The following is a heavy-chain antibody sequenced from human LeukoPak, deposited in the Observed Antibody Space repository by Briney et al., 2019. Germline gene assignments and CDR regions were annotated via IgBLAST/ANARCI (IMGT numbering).Heavy chain of an antibody. V-gene: IGHV1-24*01. CDR2: FDPEDGET. D-gene: IGHD7-27*01. J-gene: IGHJ3*02. CDR3: ASLIGALNDAFDI. CDR1: GYTLTELS. Sequence: ASVKVSCKVSGYTLTELSMHWVRQAPGKGLEWMGGFDPEDGETIYAQKFQGRVTMTEDTSTDTAYMELGSLRSEDTAMYYCASLIGALNDAFDIWGQGTMVTVSS.